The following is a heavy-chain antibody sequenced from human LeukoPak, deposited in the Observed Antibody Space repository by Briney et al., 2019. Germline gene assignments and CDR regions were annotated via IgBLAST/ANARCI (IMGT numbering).Heavy chain of an antibody. CDR2: INHSGST. CDR3: TRDLPQYDSSGYYHHGYFDY. V-gene: IGHV4-34*01. Sequence: SETLSLTCAVYGGSFSGYYWSWIRQPPGKGLEWIGEINHSGSTNYNPSLKSRVTISVDTSKNQFSLKLSSVTAADTAVYYCTRDLPQYDSSGYYHHGYFDYWGQGTLVTVSS. J-gene: IGHJ4*02. D-gene: IGHD3-22*01. CDR1: GGSFSGYY.